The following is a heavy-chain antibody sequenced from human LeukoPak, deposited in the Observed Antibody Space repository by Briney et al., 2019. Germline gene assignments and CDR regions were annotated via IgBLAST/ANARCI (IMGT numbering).Heavy chain of an antibody. V-gene: IGHV4-59*01. D-gene: IGHD1-26*01. Sequence: PSETLSLICTVSGGSISNYYWSWIRQPPGKGLEWIGYIYYSGTTNYNPSLKSRVTILVDTSKNQFSLKLSSVTAADTAVYYCAREGSYHSPFDYWGQGTLVTVSS. CDR1: GGSISNYY. CDR2: IYYSGTT. CDR3: AREGSYHSPFDY. J-gene: IGHJ4*02.